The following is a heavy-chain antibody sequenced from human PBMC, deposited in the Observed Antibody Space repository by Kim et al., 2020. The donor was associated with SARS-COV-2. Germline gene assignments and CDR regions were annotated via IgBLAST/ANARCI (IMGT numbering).Heavy chain of an antibody. Sequence: PALKRQVTKSVDTSKNQFSLKLSSVTAADTAVYYCARVLYWIGGQDYFDYWGQGTLVTVSS. D-gene: IGHD1-1*01. V-gene: IGHV4-39*07. CDR3: ARVLYWIGGQDYFDY. J-gene: IGHJ4*02.